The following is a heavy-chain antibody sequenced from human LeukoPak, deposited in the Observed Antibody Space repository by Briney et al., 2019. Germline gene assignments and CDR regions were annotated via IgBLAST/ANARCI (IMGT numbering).Heavy chain of an antibody. CDR1: GFTFSSYW. J-gene: IGHJ3*02. D-gene: IGHD5-18*01. CDR3: AREADTAMVGDAFDI. V-gene: IGHV3-7*01. CDR2: IKQDGSEK. Sequence: PGGSLRLSCAASGFTFSSYWMSWVRQAPGKGLEWVANIKQDGSEKYYVDSVKGRFTISRDNAKNSLYLQMNSLRAEDTAVYYCAREADTAMVGDAFDIWGRGTMVTVSS.